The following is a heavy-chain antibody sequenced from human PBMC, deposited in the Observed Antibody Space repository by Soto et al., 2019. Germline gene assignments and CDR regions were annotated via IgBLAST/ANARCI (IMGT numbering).Heavy chain of an antibody. V-gene: IGHV1-18*01. J-gene: IGHJ2*01. Sequence: QVQMVQSGDEVKKPGASVKVSCKASGYTFTHYGITWVRQAPGQGLEWMGGINPFSGYTQYLQKLQDRLTMTTDTSTNTAYMELRSLRSDDTAVYYCARDLDSGGKYWYFDVWGRGTLVTVSS. CDR2: INPFSGYT. CDR3: ARDLDSGGKYWYFDV. D-gene: IGHD4-17*01. CDR1: GYTFTHYG.